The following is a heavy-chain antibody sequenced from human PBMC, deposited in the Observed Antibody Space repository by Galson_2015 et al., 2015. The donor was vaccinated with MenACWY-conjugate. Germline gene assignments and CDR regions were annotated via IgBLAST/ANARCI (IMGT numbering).Heavy chain of an antibody. CDR3: ARRYYDSSGYGDDAFDI. V-gene: IGHV3-23*01. D-gene: IGHD3-22*01. Sequence: LEWVSAISGSGGSTYYADSVKGRFTISRDNSKNTLYLQMNSLKASDTAMYYCARRYYDSSGYGDDAFDIWGQGTMVSVSS. J-gene: IGHJ3*02. CDR2: ISGSGGST.